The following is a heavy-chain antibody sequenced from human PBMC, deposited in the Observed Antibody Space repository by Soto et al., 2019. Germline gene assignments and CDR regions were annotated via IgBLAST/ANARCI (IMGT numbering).Heavy chain of an antibody. D-gene: IGHD1-1*01. V-gene: IGHV4-39*01. CDR2: IYYRGNA. CDR1: GDSINSDNYY. Sequence: QLQLQESGPGLVKPSETLSLTCSVSGDSINSDNYYWGWLRQPPGKGLEWIGSIYYRGNAYYNPSLQTRDTISLDKSRSQFCLKLNSVAAADSGGYFCARLEGLATISYYFDFWGPGALVTVSS. CDR3: ARLEGLATISYYFDF. J-gene: IGHJ4*02.